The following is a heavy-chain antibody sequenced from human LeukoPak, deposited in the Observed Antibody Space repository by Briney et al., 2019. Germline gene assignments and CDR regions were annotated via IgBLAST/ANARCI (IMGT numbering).Heavy chain of an antibody. J-gene: IGHJ4*02. CDR1: GFTFSSYG. CDR3: AKDQGDWNDVYFDY. CDR2: ISYDGSNK. Sequence: GGSLRLSCAASGFTFSSYGMHWVRQASGKGLEWVAVISYDGSNKYYADSVKGRFTISRDNSKNTLYLQMNSLRAEDTAVYYCAKDQGDWNDVYFDYWGQGTLVTVSS. V-gene: IGHV3-30*18. D-gene: IGHD1-1*01.